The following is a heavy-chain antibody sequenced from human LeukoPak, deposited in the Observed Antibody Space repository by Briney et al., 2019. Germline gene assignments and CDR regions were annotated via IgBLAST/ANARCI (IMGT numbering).Heavy chain of an antibody. Sequence: GGSLRLSWAAAGFTLSTNYMGWVRQGPGKGLEWVSLIFGGGSTYYADSVKGRFTISRDNSKNTLYLQMNSLGAEDTALYYCARLGVGGYHFDYWGQGTLVTVSS. V-gene: IGHV3-53*01. CDR1: GFTLSTNY. D-gene: IGHD1-26*01. CDR2: IFGGGST. CDR3: ARLGVGGYHFDY. J-gene: IGHJ4*02.